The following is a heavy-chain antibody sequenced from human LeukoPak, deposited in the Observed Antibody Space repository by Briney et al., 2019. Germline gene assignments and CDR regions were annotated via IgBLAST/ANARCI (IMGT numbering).Heavy chain of an antibody. CDR3: ARGYDFWSGSRGFDP. J-gene: IGHJ5*02. CDR2: INHSGST. V-gene: IGHV4-34*01. D-gene: IGHD3-3*01. Sequence: PSETLSLTCAVYGGSFSGYYWSWIRQPPRKGLEGIGEINHSGSTNYNPSLKSRVTISVDTSKNQFSLKLSSVTAADTAVYYCARGYDFWSGSRGFDPWGQGTLVTVSS. CDR1: GGSFSGYY.